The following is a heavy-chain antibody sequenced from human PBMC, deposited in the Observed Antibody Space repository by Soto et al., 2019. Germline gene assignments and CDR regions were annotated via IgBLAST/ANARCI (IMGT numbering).Heavy chain of an antibody. D-gene: IGHD3-22*01. CDR3: AKDPLSYYYDSSGSFDY. V-gene: IGHV3-30*18. CDR1: GFTFSSYG. Sequence: LRLSCAASGFTFSSYGMHWVRQAPGKGLEWVAVISYDGSNKYYADSVKGRFTISRDNSKNTLYLQMNSLRAEDTAVYYCAKDPLSYYYDSSGSFDYWGQGTLVTVSS. CDR2: ISYDGSNK. J-gene: IGHJ4*02.